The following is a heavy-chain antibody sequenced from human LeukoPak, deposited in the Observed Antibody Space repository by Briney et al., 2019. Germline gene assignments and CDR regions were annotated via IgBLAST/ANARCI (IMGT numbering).Heavy chain of an antibody. CDR3: AREYYDILTGYYPDWFDP. D-gene: IGHD3-9*01. Sequence: PSETLSLTCTVSGGSISSGGYYWGWIRQPPGKGLEWIGSIYHSGSTYYNPSLKSRVTISVDTSKNQFSLKLSSVTAADTAVYYCAREYYDILTGYYPDWFDPWGQGTLVTVSS. J-gene: IGHJ5*02. CDR1: GGSISSGGYY. V-gene: IGHV4-39*07. CDR2: IYHSGST.